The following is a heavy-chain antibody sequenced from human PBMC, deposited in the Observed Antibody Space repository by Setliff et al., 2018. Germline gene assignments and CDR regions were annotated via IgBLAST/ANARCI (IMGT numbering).Heavy chain of an antibody. CDR2: IFYSGRT. CDR1: GGSISASPVYY. CDR3: ARTGTYRYFDY. J-gene: IGHJ4*02. Sequence: KPSETLSLTCTVSGGSISASPVYYWGLIRQPPGKGLEWIGSIFYSGRTFYNPSLKSRLTISVDTSKNQFSLKLRSVTAADTAVYYCARTGTYRYFDYWGQGALVTVSS. D-gene: IGHD1-1*01. V-gene: IGHV4-39*01.